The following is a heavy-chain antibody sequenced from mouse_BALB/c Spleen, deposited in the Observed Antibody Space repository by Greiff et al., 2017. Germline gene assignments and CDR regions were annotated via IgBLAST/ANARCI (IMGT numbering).Heavy chain of an antibody. CDR1: GYTFTSYT. D-gene: IGHD2-2*01. CDR2: INPSSGYT. V-gene: IGHV1-4*01. CDR3: ARSIYYGYARVMDY. J-gene: IGHJ4*01. Sequence: QVQLKESGAELARPGASVKMSCKASGYTFTSYTMHWVKQRPGQGLEWIGYINPSSGYTNYNQKFKDKATLTADKSSSTAYMQLSSLTSEDSAVYYCARSIYYGYARVMDYWGQGTSVTVSS.